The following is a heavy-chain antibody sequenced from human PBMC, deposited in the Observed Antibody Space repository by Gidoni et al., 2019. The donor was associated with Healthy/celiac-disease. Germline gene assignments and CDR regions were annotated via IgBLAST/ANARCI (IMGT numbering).Heavy chain of an antibody. CDR1: GGSISSGSYY. V-gene: IGHV4-61*02. CDR2: IYTSGST. Sequence: QVQLQESGPGLVKPSQTLSLTCTVSGGSISSGSYYWSWIRQPAGKGLEWIGRIYTSGSTNYNPSLKSRVTISVDTSKNQFSLKLSSVTAADTAVYYCAREGLVPAAILHAFDIWGQGTMVTVSS. J-gene: IGHJ3*02. D-gene: IGHD2-2*01. CDR3: AREGLVPAAILHAFDI.